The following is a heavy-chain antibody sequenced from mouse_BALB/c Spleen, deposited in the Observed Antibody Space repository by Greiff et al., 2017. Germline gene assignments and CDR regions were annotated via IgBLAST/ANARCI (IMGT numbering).Heavy chain of an antibody. Sequence: QVQLKQPGAELVKPGASVKLSCKASGYTFTSYWMNWVKQRPEQGLEWIGRIDPYDSETHYNQKFKDKAILTVDKSSSTAYMQLSSLTSEDSAVYYCARYDTVARGDAMDYWGQGTSVTVSS. D-gene: IGHD1-1*01. CDR3: ARYDTVARGDAMDY. J-gene: IGHJ4*01. V-gene: IGHV1-69*02. CDR1: GYTFTSYW. CDR2: IDPYDSET.